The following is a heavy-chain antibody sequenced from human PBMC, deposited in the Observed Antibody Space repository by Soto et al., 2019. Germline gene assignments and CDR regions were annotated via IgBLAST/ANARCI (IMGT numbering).Heavy chain of an antibody. J-gene: IGHJ4*02. D-gene: IGHD6-19*01. V-gene: IGHV3-23*01. CDR3: AKDLIYGYNSGPPFDY. CDR1: GFTCSSYA. Sequence: EVQLLESGGGLVQPGGSLRISCAASGFTCSSYAMSWVRQAPGKGLEWVSAIGGRGDSTYYADSVKGRFTISRDNSRDTLYLQMNSLRAEATAVYYCAKDLIYGYNSGPPFDYWGQGTLVTVSS. CDR2: IGGRGDST.